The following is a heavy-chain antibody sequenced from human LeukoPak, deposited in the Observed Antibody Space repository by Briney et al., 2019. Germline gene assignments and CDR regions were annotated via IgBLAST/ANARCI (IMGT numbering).Heavy chain of an antibody. CDR3: AKEAIITMIVVVVRAFDI. CDR2: ISGSGGST. J-gene: IGHJ3*02. Sequence: GGSLRLSCAASGFTFSSYAISWVRQAPGKGLEWVSAISGSGGSTYYADSVKGRFTISRDNSKNTLYLQMNSLRAEDTAVYYCAKEAIITMIVVVVRAFDIWSQGTMVTVSS. D-gene: IGHD3-22*01. V-gene: IGHV3-23*01. CDR1: GFTFSSYA.